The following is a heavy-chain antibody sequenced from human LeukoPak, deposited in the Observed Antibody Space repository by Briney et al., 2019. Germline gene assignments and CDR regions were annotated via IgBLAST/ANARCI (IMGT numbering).Heavy chain of an antibody. CDR2: INPNSGGT. V-gene: IGHV1-2*02. CDR3: ARRRGYSGYDYYFDY. CDR1: GYTFTGYY. J-gene: IGHJ4*02. D-gene: IGHD5-12*01. Sequence: ASVKVSCKASGYTFTGYYMHWVRQAPGQGLEWMGWINPNSGGTNYAQKFQGRVTMTKDTSISTAYMELSSLRSEDTAVYYCARRRGYSGYDYYFDYWGQGTLVTVSS.